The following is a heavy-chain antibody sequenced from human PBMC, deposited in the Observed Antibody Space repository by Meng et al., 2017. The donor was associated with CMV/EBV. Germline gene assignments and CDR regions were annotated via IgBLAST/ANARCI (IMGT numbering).Heavy chain of an antibody. J-gene: IGHJ5*02. CDR2: IYTSGST. CDR3: AREIVVVPAAIDNWFDP. D-gene: IGHD2-2*02. CDR1: GGASSSYY. Sequence: VQLQESGPGLVKPSETLSLTCTVSGGASSSYYWSWMRQRAGKGLEWIGRIYTSGSTNYNPSLKSRVTMSVDTSKNQFSLKLSSVTAADTAVYYCAREIVVVPAAIDNWFDPWGQGTPVTVSS. V-gene: IGHV4-4*07.